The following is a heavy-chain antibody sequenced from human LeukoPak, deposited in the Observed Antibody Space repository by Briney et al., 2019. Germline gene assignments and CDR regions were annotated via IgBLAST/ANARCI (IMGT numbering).Heavy chain of an antibody. V-gene: IGHV4-34*01. Sequence: PSETLSLTCAVYGGSFSGYYWSWIRQPPGKGLEWIGEINHSGSTNYNPSLKSRVTISVDTPKNQFSLKLGSVTAADTAVYYCARPSGYYFDYWGQGTLVTVSS. CDR2: INHSGST. CDR3: ARPSGYYFDY. CDR1: GGSFSGYY. D-gene: IGHD3-10*01. J-gene: IGHJ4*02.